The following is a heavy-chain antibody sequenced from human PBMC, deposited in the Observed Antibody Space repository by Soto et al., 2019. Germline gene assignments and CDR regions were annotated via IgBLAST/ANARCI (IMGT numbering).Heavy chain of an antibody. V-gene: IGHV1-2*02. J-gene: IGHJ6*02. CDR1: GYTFTGYY. CDR3: ARDGGYCSGGSCYYYYYGMDV. D-gene: IGHD2-15*01. CDR2: INPNSGGT. Sequence: ASVKVSCKASGYTFTGYYMHWVRQAPGQGLEWMGWINPNSGGTNYAQKFQGRVTMTRDMSISTAYMELSRLRSDDTAVYYCARDGGYCSGGSCYYYYYGMDVWGQGTTVTVSS.